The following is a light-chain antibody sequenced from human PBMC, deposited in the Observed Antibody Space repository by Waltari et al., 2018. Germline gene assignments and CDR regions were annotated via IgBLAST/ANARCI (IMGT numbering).Light chain of an antibody. V-gene: IGLV3-1*01. CDR3: QAWDNSAVV. CDR1: DLEDSY. Sequence: SYKLTQPPSLSVSPGQTASITCSGDDLEDSYVAWYQQRPGQSPVLLIDQDTKRPSGIPERFSGSNSGNTATLTIRETQTIDDADYYCQAWDNSAVVFGGGTTLTVL. CDR2: QDT. J-gene: IGLJ2*01.